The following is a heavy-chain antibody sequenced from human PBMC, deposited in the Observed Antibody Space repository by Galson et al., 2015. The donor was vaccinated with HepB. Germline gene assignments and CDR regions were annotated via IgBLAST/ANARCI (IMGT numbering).Heavy chain of an antibody. CDR2: INPNSGGT. V-gene: IGHV1-2*02. Sequence: SVKVSCKASGYTFTGYYMHWVRQAPGQGLEWMGWINPNSGGTNYAQKFQGRVTMTRDTSISTAYMELSRLRSDDTAVYYCARDLVSSGYDFWSGYGARLHYGMDVWGQGTTVTVSS. CDR3: ARDLVSSGYDFWSGYGARLHYGMDV. D-gene: IGHD3-3*01. J-gene: IGHJ6*02. CDR1: GYTFTGYY.